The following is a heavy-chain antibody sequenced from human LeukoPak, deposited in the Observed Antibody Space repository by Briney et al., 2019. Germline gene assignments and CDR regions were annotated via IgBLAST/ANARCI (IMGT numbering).Heavy chain of an antibody. CDR3: AKDYEMATDY. V-gene: IGHV4-34*01. J-gene: IGHJ4*02. D-gene: IGHD5-24*01. CDR1: GGSFSGYY. CDR2: INHSGST. Sequence: SETLSLTCAVYGGSFSGYYWSWIRQPPGKGLEWIGEINHSGSTNYNPSLKSRVTISVDTSKNQFSLKLSSVTAADTAVYYCAKDYEMATDYWGQGTLVTVSS.